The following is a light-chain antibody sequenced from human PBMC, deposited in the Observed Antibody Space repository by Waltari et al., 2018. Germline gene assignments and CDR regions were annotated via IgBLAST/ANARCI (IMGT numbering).Light chain of an antibody. CDR1: SSDVGGYNY. CDR2: EVS. J-gene: IGLJ2*01. CDR3: SSYKQGVV. V-gene: IGLV2-14*01. Sequence: QSALTQPASVSGSPGQSITISCTGTSSDVGGYNYVSWYQQHPGKAPKLMIYEVSNRPSGVSNRFAGSKAGNPASLTIAGLQAEDEADYYCSSYKQGVVFGGGTKLTVL.